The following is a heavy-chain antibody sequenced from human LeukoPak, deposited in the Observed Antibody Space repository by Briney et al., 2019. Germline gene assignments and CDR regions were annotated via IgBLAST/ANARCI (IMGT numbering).Heavy chain of an antibody. CDR1: GFTFVSHW. D-gene: IGHD6-13*01. J-gene: IGHJ4*02. CDR2: INQDGSEK. V-gene: IGHV3-7*01. Sequence: GGSLRLSCVASGFTFVSHWMTWVRQAPGKGLEWVANINQDGSEKYYVDSVKGRFTISRDNAKNSLYLQMNSLRAEDAAVYYCARVSSSWYYFDYWGQGTLVTVSS. CDR3: ARVSSSWYYFDY.